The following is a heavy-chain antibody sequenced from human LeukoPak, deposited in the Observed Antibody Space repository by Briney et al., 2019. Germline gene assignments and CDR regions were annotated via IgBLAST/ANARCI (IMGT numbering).Heavy chain of an antibody. CDR3: VRDHGSAEDH. CDR1: GFTFSSYA. D-gene: IGHD3-10*01. J-gene: IGHJ4*02. CDR2: IRSKAYSGTT. Sequence: GGSLRLSCAASGFTFSSYAMSWVRQAPGKGLEWVGFIRSKAYSGTTEYAASVQGRFIISRDDSKSIVYLQMNSLQTEDTAMYYCVRDHGSAEDHWGQGTLVTVSS. V-gene: IGHV3-49*04.